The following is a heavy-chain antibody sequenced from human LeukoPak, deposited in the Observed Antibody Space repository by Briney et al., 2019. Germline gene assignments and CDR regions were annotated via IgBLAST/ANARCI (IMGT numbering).Heavy chain of an antibody. J-gene: IGHJ4*02. CDR2: INHSGST. CDR3: ARGISQMPSYYFDY. Sequence: SETLSLTCAVYGGSFSGYYWSWIRQPPGKGLEWIGEINHSGSTNYNPSLKSRVTISVDTSKNQFSLKLSSVTAADTAVYYCARGISQMPSYYFDYWGQGTLVTVSS. D-gene: IGHD2-2*01. CDR1: GGSFSGYY. V-gene: IGHV4-34*01.